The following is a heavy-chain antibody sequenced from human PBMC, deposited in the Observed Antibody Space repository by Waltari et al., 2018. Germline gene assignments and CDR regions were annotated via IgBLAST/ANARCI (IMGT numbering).Heavy chain of an antibody. Sequence: EVQLVESGGRLVQPGGSLRLSCAASGFTFNDYSMNWIRQAPGKGLEWFSNITSNSSTVYYADAVKGRFTISRDNAKNSLLLQMNSLRAEDTAVYYCARDAFGDYWGQGTLVTVSS. CDR2: ITSNSSTV. CDR3: ARDAFGDY. V-gene: IGHV3-48*04. CDR1: GFTFNDYS. D-gene: IGHD3-10*01. J-gene: IGHJ4*02.